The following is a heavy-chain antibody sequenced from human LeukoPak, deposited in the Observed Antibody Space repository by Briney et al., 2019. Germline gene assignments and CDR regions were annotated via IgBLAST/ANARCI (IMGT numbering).Heavy chain of an antibody. D-gene: IGHD4-17*01. CDR3: AKDSGNDYGVDLDY. CDR2: ISYDGSNK. Sequence: GGSLRLSCAASGFTFSSYAMHWVRQAPGKGLEWVAIISYDGSNKYYADSVKGRFTISRDNSKNTLYLQMNSLRAEDTAVYYCAKDSGNDYGVDLDYWGQGTLVTVSS. CDR1: GFTFSSYA. J-gene: IGHJ4*02. V-gene: IGHV3-30-3*01.